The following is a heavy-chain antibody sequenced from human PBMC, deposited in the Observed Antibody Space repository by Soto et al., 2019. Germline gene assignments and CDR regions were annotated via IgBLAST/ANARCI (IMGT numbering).Heavy chain of an antibody. V-gene: IGHV3-21*01. CDR3: ARDRDWSCDL. J-gene: IGHJ2*01. CDR2: ISSSGSFI. CDR1: GFTFNSYS. D-gene: IGHD3-10*01. Sequence: EVQLVESGGGLVKPGGSLRLSCAASGFTFNSYSLNWVRQAPGKGLEWVSSISSSGSFIYYADSVKGRFTLSRDNAKNSLNLQMNRLRAGETAVYYCARDRDWSCDLWGRGTLVTVSS.